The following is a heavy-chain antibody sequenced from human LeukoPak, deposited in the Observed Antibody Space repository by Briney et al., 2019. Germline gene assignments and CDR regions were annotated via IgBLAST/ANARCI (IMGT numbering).Heavy chain of an antibody. CDR2: IYYSGST. CDR3: ARGRGAPRTFDY. D-gene: IGHD3-16*01. J-gene: IGHJ4*02. Sequence: PSETLSLTCTVSGGSISSYYWSWIRQPPGKGLEWIGHIYYSGSTNYNPSLKSRVTISVDTSKNQFSLKLSSVTAADTAVYYCARGRGAPRTFDYWGQGTLVTVSS. CDR1: GGSISSYY. V-gene: IGHV4-59*01.